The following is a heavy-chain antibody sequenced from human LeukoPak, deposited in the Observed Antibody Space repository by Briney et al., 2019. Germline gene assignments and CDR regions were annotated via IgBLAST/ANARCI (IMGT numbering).Heavy chain of an antibody. D-gene: IGHD6-13*01. CDR1: GFTFTTFW. J-gene: IGHJ4*02. CDR2: ISSISSYI. V-gene: IGHV3-21*01. CDR3: ARDRGRQTYSSSWLY. Sequence: GGSLRLSCATSGFTFTTFWMHWVRQAPGKGLEWVSSISSISSYIYYADSVQGRFTISRDNAKNSLYLQMNSLRAEDTAVYYCARDRGRQTYSSSWLYWGQGTLVTVSS.